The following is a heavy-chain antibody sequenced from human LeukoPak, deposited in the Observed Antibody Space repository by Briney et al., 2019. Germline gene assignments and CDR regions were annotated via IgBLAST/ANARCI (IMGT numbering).Heavy chain of an antibody. CDR1: IRSISSRSYH. J-gene: IGHJ4*02. CDR2: TYYSGST. Sequence: PSHTLSLPYTFSIRSISSRSYHGGWIRQPPGKGLEWIGSTYYSGSTYYNPSLKSRVTISLATSKTPLSLTLRSGTAAETAVYHCARLGDGRNSYPDYWGEGTLVTVSS. D-gene: IGHD4-23*01. CDR3: ARLGDGRNSYPDY. V-gene: IGHV4-39*01.